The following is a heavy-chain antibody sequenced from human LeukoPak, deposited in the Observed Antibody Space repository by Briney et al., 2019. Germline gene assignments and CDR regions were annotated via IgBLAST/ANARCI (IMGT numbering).Heavy chain of an antibody. CDR3: ARDRGGVGATPFDY. D-gene: IGHD1-26*01. Sequence: GGSLRLSCAASGFTFDDYGMSWVRQAPGKGLEWVSGINWNGGSTGYADSVKGRFTISRDNAKNSLYLQMNSLRAEDTALYHCARDRGGVGATPFDYWGQGTLVTVSS. CDR2: INWNGGST. V-gene: IGHV3-20*01. CDR1: GFTFDDYG. J-gene: IGHJ4*02.